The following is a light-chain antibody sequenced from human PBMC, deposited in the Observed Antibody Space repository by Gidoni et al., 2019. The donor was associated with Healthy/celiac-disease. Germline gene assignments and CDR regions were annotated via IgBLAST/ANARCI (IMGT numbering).Light chain of an antibody. Sequence: DIQMTQSPSSLSASVGDRVTITCRASQSISSYLNWYQQKPGKAPKLLIYAASSLQSGVPSRFSGSGSGTDFPLTISSLQPEDFATYYCQQSYSTPPWTFGGGTKVEIK. J-gene: IGKJ4*01. V-gene: IGKV1-39*01. CDR2: AAS. CDR3: QQSYSTPPWT. CDR1: QSISSY.